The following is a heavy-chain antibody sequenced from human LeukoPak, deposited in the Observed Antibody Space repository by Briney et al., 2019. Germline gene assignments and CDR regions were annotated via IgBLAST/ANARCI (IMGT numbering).Heavy chain of an antibody. Sequence: SQTLSPTCTVSGGSISSGDSYWNWIRQPPGKGLEWIGSIYYSGNTYYNPSLKSRVTIAVDTSKSQFSLLLNSVTAADTAVYYCARDFSGYGFNWFDPWGQGTLVTVSS. CDR1: GGSISSGDSY. CDR3: ARDFSGYGFNWFDP. J-gene: IGHJ5*02. CDR2: IYYSGNT. V-gene: IGHV4-30-4*01. D-gene: IGHD5-12*01.